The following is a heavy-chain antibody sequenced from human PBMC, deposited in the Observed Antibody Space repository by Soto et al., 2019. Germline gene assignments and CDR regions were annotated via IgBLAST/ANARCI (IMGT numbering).Heavy chain of an antibody. D-gene: IGHD3-22*01. J-gene: IGHJ3*01. V-gene: IGHV4-39*01. CDR3: SSRSYFYYDNSGYLCF. CDR1: GGSINTTFYY. Sequence: SETLSPTCTVSGGSINTTFYYWVWIRQSPGKGLEWIGSIYYSGSTYYNPSLKSRLTISVDTSKNQFSLRLSSVTAADTAVYYSSSRSYFYYDNSGYLCFWGQGSMVTVS. CDR2: IYYSGST.